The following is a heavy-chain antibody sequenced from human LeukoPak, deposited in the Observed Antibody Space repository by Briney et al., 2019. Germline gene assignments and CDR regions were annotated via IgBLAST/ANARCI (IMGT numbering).Heavy chain of an antibody. V-gene: IGHV3-20*04. Sequence: GGSLRLSCAASGFTFDDYAMSWVRQAPGKGLEWVSGINWNGGSTGYADSVKGRFTISRDNAKNSLYLQMNSLRAEDTALYYCARDIRLVYFDYWGQGTLVTVSS. J-gene: IGHJ4*02. CDR1: GFTFDDYA. CDR2: INWNGGST. D-gene: IGHD6-19*01. CDR3: ARDIRLVYFDY.